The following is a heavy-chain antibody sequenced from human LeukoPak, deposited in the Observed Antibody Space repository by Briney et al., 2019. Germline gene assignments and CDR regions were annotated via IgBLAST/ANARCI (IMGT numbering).Heavy chain of an antibody. V-gene: IGHV4-31*03. D-gene: IGHD3-22*01. CDR2: IYYSWST. J-gene: IGHJ4*02. CDR3: AREEDYYDSSGYYDY. CDR1: GGSISSGGYY. Sequence: PSQTLSLTCTVSGGSISSGGYYWSWIRQHPGKGLEWIGYIYYSWSTYYNPSLRSRVTISVDTSKNQFSLKLSSVTAADTAVYYCAREEDYYDSSGYYDYWGQGTLVTVSS.